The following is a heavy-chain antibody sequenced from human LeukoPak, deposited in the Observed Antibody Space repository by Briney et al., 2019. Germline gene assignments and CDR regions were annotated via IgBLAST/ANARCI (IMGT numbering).Heavy chain of an antibody. Sequence: GASVKVSCKASGYTFTSYGISWVRQAPGQGLEWMGWINPNSGGTNYAQKFQGWVTMTRDTSISTAYMELSRLRSDDTAVYYCARRAGEGSGYRSDAFDIWGQGTMVTVSS. J-gene: IGHJ3*02. D-gene: IGHD3-22*01. CDR1: GYTFTSYG. CDR3: ARRAGEGSGYRSDAFDI. V-gene: IGHV1-2*04. CDR2: INPNSGGT.